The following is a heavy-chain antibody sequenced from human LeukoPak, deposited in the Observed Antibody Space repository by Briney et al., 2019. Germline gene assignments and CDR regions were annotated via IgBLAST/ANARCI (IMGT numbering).Heavy chain of an antibody. CDR3: ARAYISPEEIGYCSGGSCYGDAFDT. D-gene: IGHD2-15*01. V-gene: IGHV1-46*01. J-gene: IGHJ3*02. CDR1: GYSFINYY. Sequence: ASVKVSCKASGYSFINYYIHWVRQAPGQGLEWMGIINPSGGSTSYAQKFQGRVTMTRDTSTSTVYMELSSLRSEDTAVYYCARAYISPEEIGYCSGGSCYGDAFDTWGQGTMVTVPS. CDR2: INPSGGST.